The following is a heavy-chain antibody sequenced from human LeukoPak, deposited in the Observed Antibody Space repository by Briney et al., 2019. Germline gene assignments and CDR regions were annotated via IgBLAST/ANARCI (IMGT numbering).Heavy chain of an antibody. CDR2: IYYKGST. CDR3: ARLPEQWLELGWFDP. J-gene: IGHJ5*02. D-gene: IGHD6-19*01. CDR1: GGSISSRSYC. Sequence: SETLSLTCTVSGGSISSRSYCWGWIRQPPGKGLEWIGSIYYKGSTYYNPSLKGRVTISVDTSKNQFSLKLSSVTAADTAVYYCARLPEQWLELGWFDPWGQGTLVTVSS. V-gene: IGHV4-39*01.